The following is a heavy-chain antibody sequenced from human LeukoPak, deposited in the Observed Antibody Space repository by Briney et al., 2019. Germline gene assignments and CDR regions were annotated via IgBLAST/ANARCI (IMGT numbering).Heavy chain of an antibody. J-gene: IGHJ3*02. D-gene: IGHD1-26*01. CDR1: GGSISSYY. V-gene: IGHV4-59*01. CDR3: ARAGRWEGRPHAFDI. CDR2: IYYSGYT. Sequence: SETLSLTCTVSGGSISSYYWSWIRQPPGKGLEYIGYIYYSGYTNYNPSLKSRVTISVDTSKNQFSLKLSSVTAADTAVYYCARAGRWEGRPHAFDIWGQGTMVTVSS.